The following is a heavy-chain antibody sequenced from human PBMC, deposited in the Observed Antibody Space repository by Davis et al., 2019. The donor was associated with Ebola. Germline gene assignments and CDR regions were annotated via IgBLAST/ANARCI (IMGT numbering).Heavy chain of an antibody. V-gene: IGHV3-23*01. Sequence: GESLKISCAASGFTFSSYSMNWVRQAPGKGLEWVSAISGSGDSTYYTDSVKGRFTISRDNSKNTLYLQMNSLRAEDTAVYYCAKDRFAYYFDYWGQGTLVTVSS. CDR2: ISGSGDST. CDR3: AKDRFAYYFDY. D-gene: IGHD3-10*01. CDR1: GFTFSSYS. J-gene: IGHJ4*02.